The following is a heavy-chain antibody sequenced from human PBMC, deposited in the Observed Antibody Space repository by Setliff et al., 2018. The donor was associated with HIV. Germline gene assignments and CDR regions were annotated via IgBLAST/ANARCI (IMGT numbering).Heavy chain of an antibody. CDR3: ARLRITMIMMLNYFDY. Sequence: ETLSLTCAVSGYSISSGYYWGWIRQPPGKGLEWIGSIYHSGSTYYNPSLKSRVTISVDTSKNQFSLKLSSVTAADTAVYFCARLRITMIMMLNYFDYWGQGTLVTVSS. J-gene: IGHJ4*02. V-gene: IGHV4-38-2*01. CDR1: GYSISSGYY. CDR2: IYHSGST. D-gene: IGHD3-22*01.